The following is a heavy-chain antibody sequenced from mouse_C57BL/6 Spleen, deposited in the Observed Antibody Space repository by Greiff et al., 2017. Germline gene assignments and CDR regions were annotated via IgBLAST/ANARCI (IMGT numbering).Heavy chain of an antibody. D-gene: IGHD2-1*01. J-gene: IGHJ4*01. CDR1: GFTFSDFY. CDR3: ARDALYQYAMDY. V-gene: IGHV7-1*01. CDR2: SRNKANDYTT. Sequence: DVQLVESGGGLVQSGRSLRLSCATSGFTFSDFYMEWVRQAPGKGLEWIAASRNKANDYTTEYSASVKGRFIVSRDTSQSILYLQMNALRAEDTAIYYCARDALYQYAMDYWGQGTSVTVSS.